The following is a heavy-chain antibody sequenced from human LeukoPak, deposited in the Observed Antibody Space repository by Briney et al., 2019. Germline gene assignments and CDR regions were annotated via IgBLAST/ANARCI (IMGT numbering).Heavy chain of an antibody. J-gene: IGHJ3*02. D-gene: IGHD6-19*01. Sequence: GESLKVSCKGSGYSFTSYWIGWVRQMPGKGLGWMGIIYPGDSDTRYSPSFQGQVTISADKSISTAYLQWSSLKASDTAMYYCARGESEQWLVSAFDIWGQGTMVTVSS. CDR3: ARGESEQWLVSAFDI. CDR1: GYSFTSYW. CDR2: IYPGDSDT. V-gene: IGHV5-51*01.